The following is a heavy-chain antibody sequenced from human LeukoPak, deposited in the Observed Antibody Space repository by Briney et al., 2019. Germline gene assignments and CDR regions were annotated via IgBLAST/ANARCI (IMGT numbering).Heavy chain of an antibody. CDR2: ISYDGSNE. V-gene: IGHV3-30*04. D-gene: IGHD1-26*01. Sequence: GGSLRLSCAASGFTFSSYVMHWVRQAPGKGLEWVAIISYDGSNEYYADSVKGRFTISRDNSKNTLYLQMNSLRAEDTVVYYCAKGDTTWELPHDYWGQGTLVTVSP. CDR1: GFTFSSYV. J-gene: IGHJ4*02. CDR3: AKGDTTWELPHDY.